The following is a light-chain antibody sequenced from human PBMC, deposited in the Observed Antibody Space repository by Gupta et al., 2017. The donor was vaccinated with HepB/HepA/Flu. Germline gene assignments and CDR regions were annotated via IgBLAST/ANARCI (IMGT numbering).Light chain of an antibody. CDR1: SSNIGSNT. V-gene: IGLV1-44*01. J-gene: IGLJ3*02. CDR3: AAWDDSLNGWV. CDR2: NNN. Sequence: QSVLTPPPSASGTPGQRVTIPCTGSSSNIGSNTVNWYQQLPGTAPKLLIYNNNQRPSGVPDRISGSKSGTSASLAISGLQSEDEADYYCAAWDDSLNGWVFGGGTKLTVL.